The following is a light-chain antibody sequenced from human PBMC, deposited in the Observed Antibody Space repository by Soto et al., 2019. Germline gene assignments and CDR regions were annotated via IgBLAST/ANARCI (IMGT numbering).Light chain of an antibody. CDR1: NSDLGTYNL. J-gene: IGLJ1*01. Sequence: QSVLTQPASVSGSPGQSITISCTGTNSDLGTYNLVSWYQQHPGKAPKNIIYEVTKRPSGVSKRFSGSKSGNTASLTISGLQAEDEADYYCCAYVGSNIFYVFGTGTKVTVL. CDR2: EVT. CDR3: CAYVGSNIFYV. V-gene: IGLV2-23*02.